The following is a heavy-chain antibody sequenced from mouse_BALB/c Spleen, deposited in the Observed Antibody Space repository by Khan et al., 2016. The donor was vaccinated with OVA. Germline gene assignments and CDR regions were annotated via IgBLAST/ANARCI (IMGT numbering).Heavy chain of an antibody. V-gene: IGHV3-8*02. Sequence: IQLVQSGPSLVKPSQTLSLTCSVSGDSITSGYWNWIRKFPGNKLEYMGYIIYTGYTYYNPSLQSRISITRHTSKNQYYLQLNSVTDEDTATSYCARSTYRYAFVYWGQGTLVTVSA. CDR1: GDSITSGY. CDR3: ARSTYRYAFVY. D-gene: IGHD2-12*01. CDR2: IIYTGYT. J-gene: IGHJ3*01.